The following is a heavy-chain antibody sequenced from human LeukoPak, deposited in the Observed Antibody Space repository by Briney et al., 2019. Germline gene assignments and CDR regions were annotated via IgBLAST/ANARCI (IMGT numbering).Heavy chain of an antibody. Sequence: ASVKVSCKASGYTFTGEYMHWVRQAPGQGLEWMGWINPKSGGTNYAHNFQGRVTMTRDTSTSTVYMDLSSLRSEDTAMYYCARDLSHRYYHSTGYAFDYWGQGTLVTVSS. CDR1: GYTFTGEY. V-gene: IGHV1-2*02. D-gene: IGHD3-22*01. J-gene: IGHJ4*02. CDR2: INPKSGGT. CDR3: ARDLSHRYYHSTGYAFDY.